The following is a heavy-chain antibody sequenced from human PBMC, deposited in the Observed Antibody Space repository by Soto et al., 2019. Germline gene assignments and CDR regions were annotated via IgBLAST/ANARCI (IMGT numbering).Heavy chain of an antibody. D-gene: IGHD3-22*01. V-gene: IGHV4-31*03. CDR1: GGSISSGGYY. CDR2: IYYSGST. CDR3: ARDSSGYFFDY. J-gene: IGHJ4*02. Sequence: PSETLSLTCTVSGGSISSGGYYWSWIRQHPGKGLEWIGYIYYSGSTYYNPSLKSRVTISVDTSKNQFSLKLSSVTAAGTAVYYCARDSSGYFFDYWGQGTLVTVSS.